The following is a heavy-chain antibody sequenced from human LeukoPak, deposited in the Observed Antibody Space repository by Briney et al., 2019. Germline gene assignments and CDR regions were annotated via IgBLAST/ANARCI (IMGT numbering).Heavy chain of an antibody. CDR2: INPSGGST. J-gene: IGHJ4*02. D-gene: IGHD3-10*01. CDR3: AKYYYGSGEKTY. CDR1: GGTFSSYA. V-gene: IGHV1-46*01. Sequence: ASVKVSCKASGGTFSSYAISWVRQAPGQGLEWMGIINPSGGSTSYAQKFQGRVTMTRDTSTSTVYMELNSLRAEDTAVYYCAKYYYGSGEKTYWGQGTLVTVSS.